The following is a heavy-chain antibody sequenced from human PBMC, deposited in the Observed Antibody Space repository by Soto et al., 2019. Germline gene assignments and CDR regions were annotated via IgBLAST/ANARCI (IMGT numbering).Heavy chain of an antibody. CDR1: GYTFTSYY. J-gene: IGHJ6*03. CDR3: AREEYSRSSGGYYYYYYMDV. Sequence: QVQLVQSGAEVKKPGASVKVSCKASGYTFTSYYMHWVRQAPGQGLAWMGIINPSGGSTSYAQRFQGRVTMTSEKSTSTFYMDLSSLRSEETAVDYCAREEYSRSSGGYYYYYYMDVWGKGITVTVSS. V-gene: IGHV1-46*03. CDR2: INPSGGST. D-gene: IGHD6-6*01.